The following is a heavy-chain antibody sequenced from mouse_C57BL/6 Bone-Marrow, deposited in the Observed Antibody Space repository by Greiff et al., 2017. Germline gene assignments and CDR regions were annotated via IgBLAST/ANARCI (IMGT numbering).Heavy chain of an antibody. CDR3: ASSWLLPWFAY. D-gene: IGHD2-3*01. V-gene: IGHV2-2*01. CDR1: GFSLTSYG. Sequence: VQVVESGPGLVQPSQSLSITCTVSGFSLTSYGVHWVRQSPGKGLEWLGVIWSGGSTDYNAAFISRLSISKDNSKSKFFFKMNSLQADDTAIYYCASSWLLPWFAYWGQGTLVTVSA. CDR2: IWSGGST. J-gene: IGHJ3*01.